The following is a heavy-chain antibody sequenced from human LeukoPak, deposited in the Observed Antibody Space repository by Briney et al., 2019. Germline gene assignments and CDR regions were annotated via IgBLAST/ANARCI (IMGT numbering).Heavy chain of an antibody. J-gene: IGHJ4*02. Sequence: ASVKVSCKASGYTFTGYYIHWVRPAPGQGLEWMGWINPNSGGTNYAQKFQGRVTMTRDRSINTAYMDLRSLTYDDTAVYYCARDTPAEAALDFWGQGTLVTVSS. CDR2: INPNSGGT. CDR3: ARDTPAEAALDF. CDR1: GYTFTGYY. V-gene: IGHV1-2*02.